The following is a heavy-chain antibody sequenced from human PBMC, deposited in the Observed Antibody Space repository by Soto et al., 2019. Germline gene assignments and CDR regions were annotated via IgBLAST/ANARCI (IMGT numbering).Heavy chain of an antibody. V-gene: IGHV3-23*01. CDR1: GFTSTNYV. D-gene: IGHD1-26*01. J-gene: IGHJ3*02. Sequence: GGSLRLSCAASGFTSTNYVMNWVRQAPGKGLEWVSSISGSGTTTFYADSVKGRFIISRDNSKNTLYLQMNSLRAEDTALYYCEPDRPGAVPDAFDIWGQGTMVTVSS. CDR2: ISGSGTTT. CDR3: EPDRPGAVPDAFDI.